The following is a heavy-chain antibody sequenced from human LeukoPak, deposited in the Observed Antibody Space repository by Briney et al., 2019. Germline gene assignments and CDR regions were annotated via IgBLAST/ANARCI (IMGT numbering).Heavy chain of an antibody. CDR2: ISGSGGST. CDR3: AKERDIVVVVAATLDY. Sequence: PGGSLRLSCAASGFTFSSYAMSWVRQAPGKGLEWVSAISGSGGSTYYADSVKGRFTISRDNSKNTLYLQMNSLRAEDTAVYYCAKERDIVVVVAATLDYWDQGTPVTVSS. V-gene: IGHV3-23*01. J-gene: IGHJ4*02. D-gene: IGHD2-15*01. CDR1: GFTFSSYA.